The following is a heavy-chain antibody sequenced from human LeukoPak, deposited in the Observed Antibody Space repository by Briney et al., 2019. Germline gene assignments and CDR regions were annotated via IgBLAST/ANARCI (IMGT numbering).Heavy chain of an antibody. CDR1: GFTVSSNY. J-gene: IGHJ3*02. Sequence: GGSLRLSCAASGFTVSSNYTSWVRQAPGKGLEWVSVIYSGGSTYYADSVKGRFTISRDNSKNTLYLQMNSLRAEDTAVYYCARDLMGDAFDIWGQGTMVTVSS. V-gene: IGHV3-66*02. CDR3: ARDLMGDAFDI. CDR2: IYSGGST.